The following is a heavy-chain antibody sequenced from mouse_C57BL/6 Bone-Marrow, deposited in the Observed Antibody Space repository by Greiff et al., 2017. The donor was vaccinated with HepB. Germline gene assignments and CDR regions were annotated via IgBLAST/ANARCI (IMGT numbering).Heavy chain of an antibody. J-gene: IGHJ2*01. CDR1: GFNIKDDY. CDR3: TTRGFSYYFDY. Sequence: EVQLQQSGAELVRPGASVKLSCTASGFNIKDDYMHWVKQRPEQGLEWIGWIYPENGDTEYASKFQGKATITADTSSNTAYLQLSSLTSEDTAVYYCTTRGFSYYFDYWGQGTTLTVSS. V-gene: IGHV14-4*01. CDR2: IYPENGDT.